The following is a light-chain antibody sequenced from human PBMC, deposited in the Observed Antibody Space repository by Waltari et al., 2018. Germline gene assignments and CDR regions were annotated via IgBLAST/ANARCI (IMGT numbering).Light chain of an antibody. CDR2: DVS. Sequence: QSALTQPASVSGSPGQSITISCTGTSSAGGGYNYVSWYQQHPGKAPKLMIYDVSKRPSGVSNRFSGSKSGNTASLTISGLQAEDEADYYCSSYTSSSTNWVFGGGTKLTVL. CDR3: SSYTSSSTNWV. CDR1: SSAGGGYNY. V-gene: IGLV2-14*01. J-gene: IGLJ3*02.